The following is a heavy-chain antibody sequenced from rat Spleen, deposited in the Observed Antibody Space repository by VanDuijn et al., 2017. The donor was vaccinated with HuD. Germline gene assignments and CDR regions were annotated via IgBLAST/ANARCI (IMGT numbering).Heavy chain of an antibody. V-gene: IGHV2-6*01. D-gene: IGHD1-5*01. CDR2: ISSGGNT. CDR3: TRDENRYNPYYVMDA. CDR1: GFSLTSYT. J-gene: IGHJ4*01. Sequence: QVQLKESGPGLVQPSQTLSLTCTVSGFSLTSYTVSWVRQPPGKGLEWIAAISSGGNTYYNSGLKSRLSISRDTSKSQVFLKMNSLQTDDTGTYYCTRDENRYNPYYVMDAWGQGTSVTVSA.